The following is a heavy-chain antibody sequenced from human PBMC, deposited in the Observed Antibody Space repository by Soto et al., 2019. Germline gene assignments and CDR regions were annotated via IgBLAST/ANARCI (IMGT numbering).Heavy chain of an antibody. J-gene: IGHJ6*02. V-gene: IGHV4-4*02. CDR3: ARVSGSYYYGMDV. CDR2: SYHSGST. CDR1: GGSISSSNW. Sequence: QVQLQESGPGLVKPSGTLSLTCAVSGGSISSSNWWSWVRQPPGKGLEWIGESYHSGSTTYNPSLKSRVTTSADKSKNQFSLTLSPVTAADTAVYYCARVSGSYYYGMDVWGQGTTVTVSS.